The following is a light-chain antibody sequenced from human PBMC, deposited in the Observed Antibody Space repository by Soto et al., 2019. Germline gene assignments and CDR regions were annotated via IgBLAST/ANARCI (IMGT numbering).Light chain of an antibody. CDR3: HHYGASFKNT. V-gene: IGKV3-20*01. CDR2: GAS. Sequence: EIVLTQSPGTLSLSPGERATLSCRANQAVGTFYLAWYQQRPGQAPRLLIYGASNRATGVPDRFSGSRSGGDFTLTINRLEPEDFAVYFCHHYGASFKNTFGQGTKLELK. J-gene: IGKJ2*01. CDR1: QAVGTFY.